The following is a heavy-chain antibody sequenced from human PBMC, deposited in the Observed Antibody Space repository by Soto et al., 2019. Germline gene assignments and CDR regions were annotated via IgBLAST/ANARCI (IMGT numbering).Heavy chain of an antibody. J-gene: IGHJ4*02. V-gene: IGHV3-15*02. CDR2: IKSKTDGGTT. Sequence: EVQLVESGGALVKPGGSLRLSCAASGFTFSNAWMSWVRQAPGKGLEWVGRIKSKTDGGTTDYAAAVDGRFTISREDSKNTVYLQMASLKTEDTAVYYCATKRAGITTIGPGYWGQGTLVTVSS. D-gene: IGHD1-20*01. CDR3: ATKRAGITTIGPGY. CDR1: GFTFSNAW.